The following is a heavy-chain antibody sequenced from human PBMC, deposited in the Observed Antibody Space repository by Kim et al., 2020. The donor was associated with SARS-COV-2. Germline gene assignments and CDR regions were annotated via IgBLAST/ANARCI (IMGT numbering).Heavy chain of an antibody. Sequence: GSNKYHADSVKGRFTISRDNSKNTLYLQMNSLRAEDTAVYYCARLLWLDSWGPGTLVTVSS. CDR3: ARLLWLDS. D-gene: IGHD2-2*01. CDR2: GSNK. J-gene: IGHJ4*02. V-gene: IGHV3-33*01.